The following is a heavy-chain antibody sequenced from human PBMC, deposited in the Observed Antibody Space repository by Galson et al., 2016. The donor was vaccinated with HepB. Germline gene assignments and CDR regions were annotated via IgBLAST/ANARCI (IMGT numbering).Heavy chain of an antibody. CDR3: VRDRTTGGSRQGVVGGYHFYGMDV. Sequence: SVKVSCKASGYNFINYYIHWVRQAPGQGLQWMGVINPSGGRSPSAQKFQGRLTMTMNTSTSTLHMGLSSLTSEDPAVYYCVRDRTTGGSRQGVVGGYHFYGMDVWGQGTMVTVSS. CDR2: INPSGGRS. V-gene: IGHV1-46*01. J-gene: IGHJ6*02. D-gene: IGHD2-15*01. CDR1: GYNFINYY.